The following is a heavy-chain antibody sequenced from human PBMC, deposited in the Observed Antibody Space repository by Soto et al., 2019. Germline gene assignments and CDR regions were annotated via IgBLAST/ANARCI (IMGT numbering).Heavy chain of an antibody. D-gene: IGHD2-21*01. J-gene: IGHJ4*02. CDR3: ARITWSLPLHS. CDR2: INHSGST. V-gene: IGHV4-34*01. Sequence: QPPGKGLQWVGEINHSGSTNYNPSLKSRVSISVDTAKNQFSLKLTSVTAADTALYYCARITWSLPLHSWGQGTLVTVSS.